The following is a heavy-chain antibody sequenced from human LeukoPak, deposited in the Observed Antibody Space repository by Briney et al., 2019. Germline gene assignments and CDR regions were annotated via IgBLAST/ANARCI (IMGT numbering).Heavy chain of an antibody. Sequence: GGSLRLSCAASGFTVSSNYMSWVRQAPGKGLEWVSYISSSSSTIYYADSVRGRFTISRDNAKNSLYLQMNSLRAEDTAVYYCARAREGSYYYYMDVWGKGTTVTVSS. CDR3: ARAREGSYYYYMDV. CDR1: GFTVSSNY. V-gene: IGHV3-48*01. J-gene: IGHJ6*03. CDR2: ISSSSSTI.